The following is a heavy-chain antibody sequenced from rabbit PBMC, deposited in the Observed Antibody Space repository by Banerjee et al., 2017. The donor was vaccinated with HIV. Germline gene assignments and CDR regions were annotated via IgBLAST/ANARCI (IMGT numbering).Heavy chain of an antibody. V-gene: IGHV1S40*01. Sequence: QSLEESGGGLFQPGGSLALTCTASGFSLSNNYWMCWVRQAPGKGLEWIGCINTGIPNTYYASWAKGRFTISKTSSTTVTLQMTSLTAADTATYFCARPAGSSYAWYFNLWGPGTLVTVS. CDR3: ARPAGSSYAWYFNL. J-gene: IGHJ4*01. CDR2: INTGIPNT. CDR1: GFSLSNNYW. D-gene: IGHD8-1*01.